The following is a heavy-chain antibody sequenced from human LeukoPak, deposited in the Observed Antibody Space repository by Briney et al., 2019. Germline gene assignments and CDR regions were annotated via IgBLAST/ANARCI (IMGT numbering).Heavy chain of an antibody. D-gene: IGHD3-3*01. J-gene: IGHJ6*03. Sequence: PGGSLRLSCAASGFTFSSYSMNWVRQAPGKGLEWVSSISSSSSYIYYADSVKGRFTISRDNAKNSLYLQMNSLRAEDTAVYYCAGGPFTIFGVVITRYYYMDVWGKGTTVTVSS. CDR1: GFTFSSYS. CDR2: ISSSSSYI. V-gene: IGHV3-21*01. CDR3: AGGPFTIFGVVITRYYYMDV.